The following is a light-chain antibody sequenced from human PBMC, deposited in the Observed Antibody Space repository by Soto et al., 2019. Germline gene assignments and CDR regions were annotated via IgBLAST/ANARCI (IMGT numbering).Light chain of an antibody. CDR3: SSYAGSNNLV. V-gene: IGLV2-8*01. CDR1: SSDVGGYNY. J-gene: IGLJ1*01. Sequence: QSVLTQSPSSSGSPGQSVTISCTGTSSDVGGYNYVSWYQQHPGKAPKLMIYEVSKRPSGVPDRFSGSKSGNTASLTVSGLQAEDEADYYCSSYAGSNNLVFGTGTKVTV. CDR2: EVS.